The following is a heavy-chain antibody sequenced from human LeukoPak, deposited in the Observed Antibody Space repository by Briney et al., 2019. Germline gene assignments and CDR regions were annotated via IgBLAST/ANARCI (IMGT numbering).Heavy chain of an antibody. CDR2: INQDGSEK. CDR1: GFTFSSYA. V-gene: IGHV3-7*01. J-gene: IGHJ4*02. Sequence: PGWSLRLSCAASGFTFSSYAMSWVRQAPGKGLDWVGNINQDGSEKYYGDSVKDRFTISRDNAKNSLYLQMNSLRAEDPAVYYCTRENWHLDYWGQGNLVTVSS. CDR3: TRENWHLDY.